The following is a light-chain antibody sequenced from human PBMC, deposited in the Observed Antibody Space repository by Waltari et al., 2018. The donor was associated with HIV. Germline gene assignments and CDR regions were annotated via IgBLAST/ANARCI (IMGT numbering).Light chain of an antibody. CDR2: VGS. CDR3: MQALEAPLT. V-gene: IGKV2-28*01. Sequence: DVVMTQSPLPLRVTPGAPAPISCRSSQSLLSRNGNNYLDWYLQKPGQSPQLLIYVGSNRASGVPDRFSGSGSGTDFTLKISRVEAEDVGVYYCMQALEAPLTFGGGTKVQIK. J-gene: IGKJ4*01. CDR1: QSLLSRNGNNY.